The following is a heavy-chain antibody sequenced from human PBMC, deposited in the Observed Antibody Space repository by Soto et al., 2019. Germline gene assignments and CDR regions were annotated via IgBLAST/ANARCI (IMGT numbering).Heavy chain of an antibody. J-gene: IGHJ4*02. D-gene: IGHD3-10*01. CDR1: GFTVSSTY. V-gene: IGHV3-53*01. CDR3: ARGGIGMVRTFDH. CDR2: IFSSGES. Sequence: EVQLVESGGGLLQPGGSLRLSCAASGFTVSSTYMSWVRQAPGKGLGWVSIIFSSGESFYADSVKGRFTISRDSSDNTVYLQMNSLKAEDTAVYYCARGGIGMVRTFDHWGQGTLVTVSS.